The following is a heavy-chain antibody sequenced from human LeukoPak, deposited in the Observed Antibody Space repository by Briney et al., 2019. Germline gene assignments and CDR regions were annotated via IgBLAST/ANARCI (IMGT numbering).Heavy chain of an antibody. CDR2: ISSSSSYT. CDR1: GFTFTSYS. J-gene: IGHJ4*02. CDR3: ARDRSRDTA. D-gene: IGHD5-18*01. V-gene: IGHV3-21*01. Sequence: GGSLRLSCAASGFTFTSYSMNRVRQAPGKGLEWVSSISSSSSYTYYADSVKGRFTISRDNAKNSLYLQMNSLRAEDTAVYYCARDRSRDTAWGQGTLVTVSS.